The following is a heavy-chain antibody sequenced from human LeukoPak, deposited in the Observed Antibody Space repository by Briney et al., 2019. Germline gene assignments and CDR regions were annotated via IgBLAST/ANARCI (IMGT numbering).Heavy chain of an antibody. D-gene: IGHD3-10*01. CDR1: GYTFTDHY. Sequence: SVKVSCKASGYTFTDHYMHWVRQAPGQGLEWMGGIIPIFGTANYAQKFQGRVTITADESTSTAYMELSSLRSEDTAVYYCARAERYYGSGSYYFDYWGQGTLVTVSS. J-gene: IGHJ4*02. CDR2: IIPIFGTA. V-gene: IGHV1-69*13. CDR3: ARAERYYGSGSYYFDY.